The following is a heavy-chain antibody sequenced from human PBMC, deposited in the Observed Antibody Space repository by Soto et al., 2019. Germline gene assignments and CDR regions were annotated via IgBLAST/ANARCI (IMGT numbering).Heavy chain of an antibody. Sequence: SGPTLVNPTQTLTLTCSLSGISLSTSGVGLGWIRQPPGKALEWLALIYWNDDKHYSPSLKTRLTITKDTSKNQAVLTMTNMDPADTATYYCARGIAALPVFAFDIWGQGKMVTVSS. CDR2: IYWNDDK. CDR3: ARGIAALPVFAFDI. J-gene: IGHJ3*02. V-gene: IGHV2-5*01. CDR1: GISLSTSGVG. D-gene: IGHD6-6*01.